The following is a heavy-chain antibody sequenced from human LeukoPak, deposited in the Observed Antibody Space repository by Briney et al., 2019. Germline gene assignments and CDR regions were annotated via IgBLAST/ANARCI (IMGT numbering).Heavy chain of an antibody. CDR3: ARDDSALYFQH. V-gene: IGHV4-39*07. CDR2: MYHTGSN. J-gene: IGHJ1*01. Sequence: SETLSLTFTVSGGSISSSRFYWGWIRQPPGKGLEWIGSMYHTGSNYYNPSLRSRVTISLDMSKNQFSLRLSSVTAADTAVYYCARDDSALYFQHWGQGTLVTVSS. CDR1: GGSISSSRFY. D-gene: IGHD2-21*01.